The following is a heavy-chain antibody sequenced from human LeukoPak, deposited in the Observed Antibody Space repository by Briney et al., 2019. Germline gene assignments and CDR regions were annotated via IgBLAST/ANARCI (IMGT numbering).Heavy chain of an antibody. CDR1: GGTFNNSA. V-gene: IGHV1-69*05. CDR3: ARDVHGDYGSGWFDP. D-gene: IGHD4-17*01. J-gene: IGHJ5*02. Sequence: ASVKVSCKTSGGTFNNSAISWVRQAPGQGLEWLGGIMPLFGTAGYAQKFQGRVTITKDEPTRTVYLDLTSLTSDDTAVYYCARDVHGDYGSGWFDPWGQGTLVSVSS. CDR2: IMPLFGTA.